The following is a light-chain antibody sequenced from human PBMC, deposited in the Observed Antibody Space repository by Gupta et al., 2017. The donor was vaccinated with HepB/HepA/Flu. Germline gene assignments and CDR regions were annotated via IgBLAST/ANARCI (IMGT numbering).Light chain of an antibody. CDR1: QSISSY. V-gene: IGKV1-39*01. CDR2: AAS. J-gene: IGKJ1*01. Sequence: DIQMTQSPSSLSASVGDRVTITCRASQSISSYLNWYQQKPGKAPKLLIYAASSVQSGVPSRFSGSGSGTDFTLTISRLQPEDFATYYCQGSYSTPRTFGQGTKVEIK. CDR3: QGSYSTPRT.